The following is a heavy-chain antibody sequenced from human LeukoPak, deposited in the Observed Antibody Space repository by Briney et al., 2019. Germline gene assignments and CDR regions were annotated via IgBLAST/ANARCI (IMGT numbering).Heavy chain of an antibody. D-gene: IGHD3-10*01. J-gene: IGHJ5*02. Sequence: PGGSLRLSCTASGFTFGDYAMSWFRQAPGKGLEWVGFIRSKAYGGTTEYAASVKGRFTISRDDSKSTAYLQMNSLKTEDTAVYYCTSDYYGSGSYYNASGQGTLVTVSS. CDR1: GFTFGDYA. CDR3: TSDYYGSGSYYNA. V-gene: IGHV3-49*03. CDR2: IRSKAYGGTT.